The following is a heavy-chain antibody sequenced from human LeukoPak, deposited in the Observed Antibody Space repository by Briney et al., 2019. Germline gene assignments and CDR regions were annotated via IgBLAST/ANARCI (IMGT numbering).Heavy chain of an antibody. CDR2: ISYDVSNK. J-gene: IGHJ4*02. V-gene: IGHV3-30*03. Sequence: GGSLRLSCAASGFTFSSYGMHWVRQAPGKGLEWVAVISYDVSNKYYADSVKGRFTISRDNSKNTLYLQMNSLRAEDTAVYYCARDKDRLPEYYYDYWGQGTLVTVSS. CDR1: GFTFSSYG. CDR3: ARDKDRLPEYYYDY. D-gene: IGHD2-21*02.